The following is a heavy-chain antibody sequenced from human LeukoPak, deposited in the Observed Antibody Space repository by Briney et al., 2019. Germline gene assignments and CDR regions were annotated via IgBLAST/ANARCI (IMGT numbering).Heavy chain of an antibody. CDR2: ISGSGGST. Sequence: GGSLRLSCAASGFTFSTYVMTWVRQAPGKGLEWVSAISGSGGSTYNVDSVKGRFTLSRDNSKNTLYLQMNSLRAEDTAVYYCGGSGSYYRLDYWGQGTLVTVSS. CDR1: GFTFSTYV. V-gene: IGHV3-23*01. D-gene: IGHD3-10*01. CDR3: GGSGSYYRLDY. J-gene: IGHJ4*02.